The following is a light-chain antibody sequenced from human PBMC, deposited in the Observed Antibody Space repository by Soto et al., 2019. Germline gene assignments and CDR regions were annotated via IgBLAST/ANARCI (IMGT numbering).Light chain of an antibody. Sequence: AAGDTVTITCRASQDIGTFLNWYQQKPGKAPNLLIYAASDLLSGVSSRFSGSGSGTDFTLTISNLQPEDFATYYCQQSYSTPQITFGPGTKVDMK. CDR2: AAS. J-gene: IGKJ3*01. V-gene: IGKV1-39*01. CDR1: QDIGTF. CDR3: QQSYSTPQIT.